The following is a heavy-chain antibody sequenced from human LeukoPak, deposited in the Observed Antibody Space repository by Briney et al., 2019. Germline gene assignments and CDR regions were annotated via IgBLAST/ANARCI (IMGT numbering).Heavy chain of an antibody. CDR1: GFTFSSYA. V-gene: IGHV3-30-3*02. CDR2: ISYDGSNK. CDR3: AKSSEYNNYGIDY. Sequence: GRSLRLSCAASGFTFSSYAMHWVRQAPGKGLEWVAVISYDGSNKYYADSVKGRFTISRDNSKSTLYLQMSSLRAEDTALYYCAKSSEYNNYGIDYWGQGTLVTVSS. J-gene: IGHJ4*02. D-gene: IGHD4-11*01.